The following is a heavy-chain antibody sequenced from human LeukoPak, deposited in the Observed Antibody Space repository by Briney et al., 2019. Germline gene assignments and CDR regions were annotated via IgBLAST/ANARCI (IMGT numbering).Heavy chain of an antibody. Sequence: SGGSLRLSCSASGFTFSSYGMHWVRQAPGKGLEWVAVISYDGSNKYYADSVKGRFTISRDNSKNTLYLQMNSRRAEDTVVYYWASLHSGWLDYWGQGTLVTVSS. J-gene: IGHJ4*02. CDR2: ISYDGSNK. V-gene: IGHV3-30*03. CDR3: ASLHSGWLDY. D-gene: IGHD5-12*01. CDR1: GFTFSSYG.